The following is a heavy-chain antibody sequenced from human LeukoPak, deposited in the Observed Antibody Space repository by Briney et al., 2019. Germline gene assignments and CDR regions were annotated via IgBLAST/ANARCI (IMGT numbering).Heavy chain of an antibody. Sequence: ASVKVSCKASGYTFTSYGISWVRQAPGQGLEWMGWISAYNGNTNYAQKLQGRVTMTTDTSTSTAYMELRSLRSDDTAVYYCARVEVVPAAITPEDYYYYYYMDVWGIGTTVTVSS. D-gene: IGHD2-2*01. V-gene: IGHV1-18*01. CDR2: ISAYNGNT. CDR1: GYTFTSYG. J-gene: IGHJ6*03. CDR3: ARVEVVPAAITPEDYYYYYYMDV.